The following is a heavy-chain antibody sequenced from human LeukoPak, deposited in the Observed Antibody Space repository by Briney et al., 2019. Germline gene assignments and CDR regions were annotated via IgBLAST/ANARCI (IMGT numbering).Heavy chain of an antibody. CDR3: ARGYCSTNSCYVGFDL. D-gene: IGHD2-2*01. CDR2: IYISGIT. V-gene: IGHV4-4*07. CDR1: GVSISSYY. Sequence: SETLSLTCTGSGVSISSYYWSWIRQPPGKGLEWIGRIYISGITNKIPYLKGRANKPLDTYKNQLSLKLSSVTAADTAVYYCARGYCSTNSCYVGFDLWGGGTLVTVS. J-gene: IGHJ2*01.